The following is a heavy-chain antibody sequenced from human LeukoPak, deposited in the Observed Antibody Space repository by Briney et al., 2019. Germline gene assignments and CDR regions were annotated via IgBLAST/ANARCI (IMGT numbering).Heavy chain of an antibody. J-gene: IGHJ4*02. Sequence: GGSLRLSCAASGFTFDDYAMHWVRQAPGKGLEWVSGISWNSGSIGYADSVKGRFTISRDNAKNSLYLQMNSLRAEDTALYYCVSGYDSSGSKGYFDYWGQGTLVTVSS. CDR1: GFTFDDYA. V-gene: IGHV3-9*01. CDR2: ISWNSGSI. D-gene: IGHD3-22*01. CDR3: VSGYDSSGSKGYFDY.